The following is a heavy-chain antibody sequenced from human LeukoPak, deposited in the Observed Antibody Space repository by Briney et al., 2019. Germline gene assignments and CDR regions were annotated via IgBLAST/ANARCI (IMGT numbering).Heavy chain of an antibody. CDR1: GFTFSSYS. CDR3: ARPQTSRGYCSSTSCPNAFDI. D-gene: IGHD2-2*01. CDR2: ISSSSSTI. Sequence: GGSLRLSSAASGFTFSSYSMNWVRLAPGKGLEWDSCISSSSSTIYYADSVKGRFTISRDNAKNSLYLQMNSLRAEDTAVYYCARPQTSRGYCSSTSCPNAFDIWGQGTMVTVSS. V-gene: IGHV3-48*01. J-gene: IGHJ3*02.